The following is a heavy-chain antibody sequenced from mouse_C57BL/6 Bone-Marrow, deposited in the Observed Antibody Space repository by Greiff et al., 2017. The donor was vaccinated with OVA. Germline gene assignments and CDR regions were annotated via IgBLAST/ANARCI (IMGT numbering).Heavy chain of an antibody. J-gene: IGHJ2*01. CDR1: GYAFSSSW. Sequence: VQLQQSGPELVKPGASVMISCKASGYAFSSSWMNWVKQRPGKGLEWIGRIYPGDGDTNYNGKFKGKATLTADKSSSTAYMQLSSLTSEDSAVYFCARSLTVYYFDYWGQGTTLTVSS. CDR3: ARSLTVYYFDY. D-gene: IGHD4-1*01. V-gene: IGHV1-82*01. CDR2: IYPGDGDT.